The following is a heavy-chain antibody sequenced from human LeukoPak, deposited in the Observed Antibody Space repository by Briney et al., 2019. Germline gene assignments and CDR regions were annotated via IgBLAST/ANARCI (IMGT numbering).Heavy chain of an antibody. CDR2: INTNTGNP. V-gene: IGHV7-4-1*02. CDR3: ARVLSRHALRDGYNENSHYFDY. Sequence: ASVKVSCKASGYTFTGYYMHWVRQAPGQGLEWMGWINTNTGNPTYAQGFTGRFVFSLDTSVSTAYLQISSLKAEDTAVYYCARVLSRHALRDGYNENSHYFDYWGQGTLVTVSS. J-gene: IGHJ4*02. D-gene: IGHD5-24*01. CDR1: GYTFTGYY.